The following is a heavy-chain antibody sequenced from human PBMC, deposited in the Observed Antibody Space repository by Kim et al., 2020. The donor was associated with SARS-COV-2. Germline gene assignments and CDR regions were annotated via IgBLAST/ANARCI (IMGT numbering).Heavy chain of an antibody. D-gene: IGHD1-26*01. CDR1: GFTFSSYG. J-gene: IGHJ3*02. CDR3: AKGRGGSYFDAFEI. CDR2: ISYDGSNK. Sequence: GGSLRLSCAASGFTFSSYGMHWVRQAPGKGLEWVAVISYDGSNKYYADSVKGRFTISRDNSKNTLYLQMNSLRAEDTAVYYCAKGRGGSYFDAFEIWGQG. V-gene: IGHV3-30*18.